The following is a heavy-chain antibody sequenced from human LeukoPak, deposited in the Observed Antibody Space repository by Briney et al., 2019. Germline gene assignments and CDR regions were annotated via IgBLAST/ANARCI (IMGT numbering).Heavy chain of an antibody. Sequence: SETLSLTCAVYGGSFSGYYWSWLRQPPGKGLEWIGEINHSGSTNYNPSLKSRVTISVDTSKNQFSLKLSSVTAADTAVYYCARAARGGYGDYPFDYWGQGTLVTVSS. V-gene: IGHV4-34*01. J-gene: IGHJ4*02. CDR2: INHSGST. D-gene: IGHD4-17*01. CDR3: ARAARGGYGDYPFDY. CDR1: GGSFSGYY.